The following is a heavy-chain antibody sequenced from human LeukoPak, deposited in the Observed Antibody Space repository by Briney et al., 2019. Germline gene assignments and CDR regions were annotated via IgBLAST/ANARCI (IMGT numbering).Heavy chain of an antibody. D-gene: IGHD6-13*01. CDR3: AREAAAGTGWFDP. CDR1: GFTFSSYA. V-gene: IGHV3-30-3*01. J-gene: IGHJ5*02. CDR2: ISYDGSNK. Sequence: GGSLRLSCAASGFTFSSYAMHWVRQAPGKGLEWVAVISYDGSNKYYADSVKGRFTISRDNSKNTVYLQMNSLRAEDTAMYYCAREAAAGTGWFDPWGQGTLVTVSS.